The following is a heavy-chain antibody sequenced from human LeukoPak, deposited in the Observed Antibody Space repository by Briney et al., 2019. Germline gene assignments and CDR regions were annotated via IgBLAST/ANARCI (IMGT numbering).Heavy chain of an antibody. J-gene: IGHJ4*02. CDR1: GITLSHYG. V-gene: IGHV3-23*01. Sequence: GGSLRLSCAVSGITLSHYGMSWVRQALGEGLEWVAGISDSGGRTNHADCVKGRLTITRDNPKNTLYLQLNSLRAEATALHFCARRGFVIRVIIVGFHKGAYYFDSWGREPWSQSPQ. D-gene: IGHD3-3*01. CDR2: ISDSGGRT. CDR3: ARRGFVIRVIIVGFHKGAYYFDS.